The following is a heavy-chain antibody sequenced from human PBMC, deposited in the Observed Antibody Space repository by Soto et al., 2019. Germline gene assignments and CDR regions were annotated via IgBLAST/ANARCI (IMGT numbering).Heavy chain of an antibody. CDR1: GFTVTNNY. Sequence: GGSLRLSCAASGFTVTNNYMSWVRQAPGKGLEWVSVIYSGGNTYYADSVKGRFTISRDTSKNTLYLQMNSLRAEDTAVYYCAKLPGYCSSTSCYEYYFDYWGQGTLVTVSS. V-gene: IGHV3-66*01. J-gene: IGHJ4*02. CDR3: AKLPGYCSSTSCYEYYFDY. D-gene: IGHD2-2*01. CDR2: IYSGGNT.